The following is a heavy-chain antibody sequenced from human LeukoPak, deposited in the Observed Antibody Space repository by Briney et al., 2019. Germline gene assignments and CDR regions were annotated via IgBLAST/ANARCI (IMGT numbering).Heavy chain of an antibody. Sequence: GGSLRLSCVASGFTFSEYYMRWIRQAPGKGLEWVSYISSSGSTIYYADSVKGRFTISRDNAKNSLYLQMNSLRREDTAVYYCAELGITMIGGVWGKGTTVTIPS. CDR3: AELGITMIGGV. J-gene: IGHJ6*04. V-gene: IGHV3-11*04. D-gene: IGHD3-10*02. CDR1: GFTFSEYY. CDR2: ISSSGSTI.